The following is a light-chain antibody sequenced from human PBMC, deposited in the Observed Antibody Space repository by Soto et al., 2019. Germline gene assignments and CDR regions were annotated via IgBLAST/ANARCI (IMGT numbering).Light chain of an antibody. Sequence: QSVLTQTASESGSPGQSITISCTGTSSDVGGYNYVSWYQQHPGKAPKLMIYDVSSRPSGVSHRFSGSKSGDTASLTISGLQAEDEADYYCSSYTRTNTVVFGGGTEVTVL. CDR3: SSYTRTNTVV. CDR1: SSDVGGYNY. CDR2: DVS. V-gene: IGLV2-14*03. J-gene: IGLJ2*01.